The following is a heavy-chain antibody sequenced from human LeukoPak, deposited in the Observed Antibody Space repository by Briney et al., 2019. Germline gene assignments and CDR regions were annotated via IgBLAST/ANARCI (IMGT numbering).Heavy chain of an antibody. Sequence: SQTLSLTCTVSGGSISSGSYYWSWNRQPAGKGLEWIGRIYTSGSTNYNPSLKSRVTISVDTSKNQFSLKLSSVTAADTAVYYCAREVGSTEMDYWGQGTLVTVSS. CDR2: IYTSGST. V-gene: IGHV4-61*02. J-gene: IGHJ4*02. CDR3: AREVGSTEMDY. CDR1: GGSISSGSYY. D-gene: IGHD5-24*01.